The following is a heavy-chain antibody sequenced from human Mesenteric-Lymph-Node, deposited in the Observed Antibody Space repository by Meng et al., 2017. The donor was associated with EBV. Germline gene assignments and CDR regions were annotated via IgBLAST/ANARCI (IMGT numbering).Heavy chain of an antibody. D-gene: IGHD3-16*01. Sequence: GQLQPWGAGLLKPSETLDLTCAVYGASFSDYYWTWIRQPPGKGLEWIGEVNHGGTTIYNPSLESRITISVDTSKNQFSLKLTSVTAADTAVYYCATIGTFASNIDPWGQGTLVTVSS. CDR2: VNHGGTT. V-gene: IGHV4-34*01. CDR1: GASFSDYY. CDR3: ATIGTFASNIDP. J-gene: IGHJ5*02.